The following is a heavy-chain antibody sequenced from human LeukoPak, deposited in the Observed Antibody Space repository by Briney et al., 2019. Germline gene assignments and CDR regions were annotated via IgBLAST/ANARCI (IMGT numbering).Heavy chain of an antibody. CDR1: GYTFTSYG. J-gene: IGHJ3*02. V-gene: IGHV1-69*04. CDR3: ARGMGYSYGHPQGAFDI. CDR2: IIPILGIA. Sequence: GASVKVSCKASGYTFTSYGISWVRQAPGQGLEWMGRIIPILGIANYAQKFQGRVTITADKSTSTAYMELRSLRSEDTAVYYCARGMGYSYGHPQGAFDIWGQGTMVTVSS. D-gene: IGHD5-18*01.